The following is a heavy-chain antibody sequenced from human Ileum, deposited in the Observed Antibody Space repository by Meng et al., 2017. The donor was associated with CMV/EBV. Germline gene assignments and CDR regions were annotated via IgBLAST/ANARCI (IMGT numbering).Heavy chain of an antibody. D-gene: IGHD3/OR15-3a*01. Sequence: SLRPSCVASGFSVSSDYRSWVRQAPGKGLEWISVFYSDGNTNYADSVKGRFTISRDTSKNTIYLQMNSLRADDTAMYYCARATWDCWGQGTLVTVSS. CDR1: GFSVSSDY. CDR3: ARATWDC. CDR2: FYSDGNT. V-gene: IGHV3-53*01. J-gene: IGHJ4*02.